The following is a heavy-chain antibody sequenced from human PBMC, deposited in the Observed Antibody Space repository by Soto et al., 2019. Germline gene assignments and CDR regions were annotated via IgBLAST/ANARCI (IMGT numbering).Heavy chain of an antibody. CDR2: ISSSSSYI. CDR1: GLSVISDG. J-gene: IGHJ6*02. D-gene: IGHD3-22*01. Sequence: CIGLGCAACGLSVISDGINCVRPTTGKGLEWVSSISSSSSYIYYADSVKGRFTISRDNAKNSLCLQMNSLRAEDTAVYYCARNTYYYDSSGYPYYYYGMDVWGQGTTVTVSS. V-gene: IGHV3-21*01. CDR3: ARNTYYYDSSGYPYYYYGMDV.